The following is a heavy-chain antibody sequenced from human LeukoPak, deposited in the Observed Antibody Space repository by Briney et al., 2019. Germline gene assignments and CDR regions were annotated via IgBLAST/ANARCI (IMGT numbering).Heavy chain of an antibody. CDR3: AREGYSGYDYSFYFDY. CDR2: IYYSGST. J-gene: IGHJ4*02. V-gene: IGHV4-59*01. CDR1: GGSISSYY. Sequence: SETLSLTCTVSGGSISSYYWNWIRQPPGKGLEWIGYIYYSGSTNYNPSLKSRVTISVDTSKNQFSLKLSSVTAADTAVYYCAREGYSGYDYSFYFDYWGQGTLVTVSS. D-gene: IGHD5-12*01.